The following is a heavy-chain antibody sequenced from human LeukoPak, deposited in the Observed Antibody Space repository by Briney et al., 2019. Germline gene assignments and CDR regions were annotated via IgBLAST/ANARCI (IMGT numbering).Heavy chain of an antibody. CDR2: ISYDGSNK. CDR3: AKVNSGSYAALGY. V-gene: IGHV3-30-3*01. CDR1: GFTFSSYA. J-gene: IGHJ4*02. D-gene: IGHD1-26*01. Sequence: GGSLRLSCAASGFTFSSYAMHWVRQAPGKGLEWVAVISYDGSNKYYADSVKGRFTISRDNSKNTLYLQMNSLRAEDTAVYYCAKVNSGSYAALGYWGQGTLVTVSS.